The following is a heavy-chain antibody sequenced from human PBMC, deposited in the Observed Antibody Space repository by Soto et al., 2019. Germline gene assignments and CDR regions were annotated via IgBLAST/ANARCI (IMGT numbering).Heavy chain of an antibody. CDR3: AREGGNSDAFDI. Sequence: EVQLVESGGGLVKPGGSLRLSCAASGFTFSSYSMNWVRQAPVQGLEWVSSISSSSSYIYYAYSVKGRFTISRDNAKNSLYLQLNSLRAEDTAVYYLAREGGNSDAFDIWDQGTLVTVSS. J-gene: IGHJ3*02. V-gene: IGHV3-21*01. CDR1: GFTFSSYS. CDR2: ISSSSSYI. D-gene: IGHD2-21*02.